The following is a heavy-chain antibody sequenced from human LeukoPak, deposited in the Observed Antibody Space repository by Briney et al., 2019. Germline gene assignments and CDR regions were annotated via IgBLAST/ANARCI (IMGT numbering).Heavy chain of an antibody. Sequence: ASVKVSCKASGYTFTDYYMHWVRQAPGQGLEWMGLINPSGGSTSYAQKFQGRVTMTRDMSTSTVYMELSSLRSEDTAVYYCASAAGTGYYYYYMDVWGKGTTVTVSS. CDR1: GYTFTDYY. CDR2: INPSGGST. V-gene: IGHV1-46*01. D-gene: IGHD6-13*01. CDR3: ASAAGTGYYYYYMDV. J-gene: IGHJ6*03.